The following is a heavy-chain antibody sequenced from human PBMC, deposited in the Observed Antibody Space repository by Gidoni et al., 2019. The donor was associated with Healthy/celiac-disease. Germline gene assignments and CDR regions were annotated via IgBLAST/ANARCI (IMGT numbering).Heavy chain of an antibody. Sequence: QVQLQQWGAGLLKPSETLSLTCAVYGGSFSGYYWSWIRQPPGKGLEWIGEINHSGSTNYNPSLKSRVTISVDTSKNQFSLKLSSVTAADTAVYYCARARYCSSTSCYGQYYYYYYMDVWGKGTTVTVSS. J-gene: IGHJ6*03. V-gene: IGHV4-34*01. D-gene: IGHD2-2*01. CDR1: GGSFSGYY. CDR2: INHSGST. CDR3: ARARYCSSTSCYGQYYYYYYMDV.